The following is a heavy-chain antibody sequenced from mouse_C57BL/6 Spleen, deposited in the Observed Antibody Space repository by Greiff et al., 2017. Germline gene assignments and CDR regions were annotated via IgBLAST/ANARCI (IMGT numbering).Heavy chain of an antibody. CDR2: IRSKSNNYAT. CDR3: VRPGDDGHFAY. J-gene: IGHJ3*01. V-gene: IGHV10-1*01. D-gene: IGHD2-3*01. Sequence: EVKLVESGGGLVQPKGSLKLSCAASGFSFNTYAMNWVRQAPGKGLEWVARIRSKSNNYATYYADSVKDRFTISRDDSESMLYLQMNNLKTEDTAMDYCVRPGDDGHFAYWGQGTLVTVSA. CDR1: GFSFNTYA.